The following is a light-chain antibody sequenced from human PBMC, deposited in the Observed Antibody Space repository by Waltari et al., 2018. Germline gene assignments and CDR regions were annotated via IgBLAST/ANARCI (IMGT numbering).Light chain of an antibody. CDR3: CSYAGSYTWV. CDR1: RRPVAGDTF. V-gene: IGLV2-11*01. Sequence: QSALTQPRPVSGSPRLPVPIPSTGPRRPVAGDTFVPGYQQPPGTAPTIMIYDVSKLPSGVPDRFSGSKSGNTASLTISGLQAEDEADYYCCSYAGSYTWVFGGGTKLTVL. CDR2: DVS. J-gene: IGLJ3*02.